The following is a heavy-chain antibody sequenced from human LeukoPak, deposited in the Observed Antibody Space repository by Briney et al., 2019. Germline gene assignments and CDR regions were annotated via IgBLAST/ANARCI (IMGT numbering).Heavy chain of an antibody. J-gene: IGHJ4*02. V-gene: IGHV3-23*01. CDR2: ISGSGGST. Sequence: GGFLRLSCTASGFTFSSYAMSWVRQAPGKGLEWVSAISGSGGSTYYADSVKGRFTISRDNSKNTLYLQMNSLRAEDTAVYYCAKGPSHYDSSGYYDYWGQGTLVTVSS. CDR1: GFTFSSYA. CDR3: AKGPSHYDSSGYYDY. D-gene: IGHD3-22*01.